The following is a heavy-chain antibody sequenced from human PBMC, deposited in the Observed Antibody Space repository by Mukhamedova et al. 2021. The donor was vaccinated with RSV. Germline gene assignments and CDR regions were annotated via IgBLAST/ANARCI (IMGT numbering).Heavy chain of an antibody. J-gene: IGHJ4*02. CDR3: ATRRVAAGFYFDY. Sequence: GGTTYYNPSLRSRVTISVDTSKNQFFLNLSSMTAADTAVYYCATRRVAAGFYFDYWGQGTPVTVSS. CDR2: GGTT. V-gene: IGHV4-39*01. D-gene: IGHD6-13*01.